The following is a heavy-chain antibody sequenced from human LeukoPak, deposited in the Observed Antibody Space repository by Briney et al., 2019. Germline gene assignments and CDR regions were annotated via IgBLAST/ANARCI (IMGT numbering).Heavy chain of an antibody. V-gene: IGHV4-39*07. CDR3: ARLAAVAGTETIDY. Sequence: SETLSLTCTVSGGSISSSSYYWGWIRQPPGKGLEWIGSIYYSGSTYYNPSLKSRVTISVDTSKNQFSLKLSSVTAADTTVYYCARLAAVAGTETIDYWGQGTLVTVSS. CDR2: IYYSGST. CDR1: GGSISSSSYY. D-gene: IGHD6-19*01. J-gene: IGHJ4*02.